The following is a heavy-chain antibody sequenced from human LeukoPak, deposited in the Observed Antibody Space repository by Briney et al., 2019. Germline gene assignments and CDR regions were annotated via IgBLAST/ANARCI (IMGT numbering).Heavy chain of an antibody. V-gene: IGHV3-7*01. CDR3: ARAFQELPQLYYYYYMDV. CDR2: IKEDGSDQ. Sequence: GGSLRLSCAASGFPFSGYWMDWVRQAPGKGMEWVANIKEDGSDQYFADSVKGRFTISRDNAKNSLYLQMNSLRAEDTAVYYCARAFQELPQLYYYYYMDVWGKGTTVTVSS. CDR1: GFPFSGYW. D-gene: IGHD6-13*01. J-gene: IGHJ6*03.